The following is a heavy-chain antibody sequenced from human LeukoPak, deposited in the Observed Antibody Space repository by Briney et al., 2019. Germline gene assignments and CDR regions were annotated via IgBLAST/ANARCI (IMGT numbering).Heavy chain of an antibody. J-gene: IGHJ4*02. CDR2: INSDGSST. CDR1: GFTFSKYW. D-gene: IGHD2-8*01. CDR3: GRVGYCANGVCPNYDY. V-gene: IGHV3-74*01. Sequence: PGGSLRLSCAASGFTFSKYWMHWVRQAPGKGLVWVSHINSDGSSTSYADSVKGRFTISRDNAKNTLYLQMNSLRVEDTAVYYCGRVGYCANGVCPNYDYWGQGTLVTVS.